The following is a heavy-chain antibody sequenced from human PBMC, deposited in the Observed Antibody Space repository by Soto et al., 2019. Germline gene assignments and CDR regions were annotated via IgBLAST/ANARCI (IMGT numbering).Heavy chain of an antibody. Sequence: QVQLQESGPGLVKPSQTLSLTCTVSGGSISSGGYYWSWIRQHPGKGPEWIGYVYYSGSTYYNPSLKSRVTMSVDTSKNQFSPKLSYVTAADTAVYYCARGFYTVTNWFDPLGQGTLVTVSS. CDR1: GGSISSGGYY. CDR2: VYYSGST. V-gene: IGHV4-31*03. CDR3: ARGFYTVTNWFDP. D-gene: IGHD4-17*01. J-gene: IGHJ5*02.